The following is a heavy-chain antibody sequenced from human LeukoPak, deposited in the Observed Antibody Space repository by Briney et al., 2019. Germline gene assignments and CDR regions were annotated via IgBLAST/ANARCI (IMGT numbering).Heavy chain of an antibody. V-gene: IGHV3-23*01. D-gene: IGHD3-10*01. CDR2: ISGSGGST. CDR3: ARFAAGGSYYYYMDV. CDR1: GFTFSSYA. Sequence: GGSLRLSCAASGFTFSSYAMSWVRQAPGKGLEWVSAISGSGGSTYYADSVKGRFTISRDNAKNSLYLQMNSLRADDTAVYYCARFAAGGSYYYYMDVWGKGTMVTVSS. J-gene: IGHJ6*03.